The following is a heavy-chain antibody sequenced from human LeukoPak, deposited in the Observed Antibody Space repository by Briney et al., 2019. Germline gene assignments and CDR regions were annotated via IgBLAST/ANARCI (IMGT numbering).Heavy chain of an antibody. CDR3: AKDILRYYYDSSGYSDY. J-gene: IGHJ4*02. CDR2: IKSDGSGT. D-gene: IGHD3-22*01. CDR1: GFTFRTYW. V-gene: IGHV3-74*03. Sequence: GGSLRLSCAAFGFTFRTYWMHWVRQVPGKGLVWVSHIKSDGSGTEYADSVKGRFTISRDNSKNTLYLQMNSLRAEDTAVYYCAKDILRYYYDSSGYSDYWGQGTLVTVSS.